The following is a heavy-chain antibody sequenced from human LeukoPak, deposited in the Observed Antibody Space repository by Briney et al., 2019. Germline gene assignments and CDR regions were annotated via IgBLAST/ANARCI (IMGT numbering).Heavy chain of an antibody. D-gene: IGHD3/OR15-3a*01. CDR3: ARKGTVGPFDY. CDR2: INPSGGST. CDR1: GYTFTSYY. J-gene: IGHJ4*02. Sequence: ASVKVSCKASGYTFTSYYIHWVRQAPGQGLEWMGIINPSGGSTSYAQKFQGRVTMTRDTSTSTVYMELSSLRSEDTAVYYCARKGTVGPFDYWGQGTLVTVSS. V-gene: IGHV1-46*01.